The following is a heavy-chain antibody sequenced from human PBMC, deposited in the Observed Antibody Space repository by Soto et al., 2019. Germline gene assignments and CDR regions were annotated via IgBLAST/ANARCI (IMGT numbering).Heavy chain of an antibody. CDR3: ASDLYTDRIAVAVC. D-gene: IGHD6-19*01. V-gene: IGHV3-64*01. J-gene: IGHJ4*02. Sequence: EVQLVESGGGLVQPGGSLRLSCAASGFTFSTYPMHWVRQAPGKGLEYVSAISSNGGSTYYANSVKGRFTISRDNSKNTLYLQMGSLRVKDMAVYHCASDLYTDRIAVAVCWGQGTLVTVSS. CDR2: ISSNGGST. CDR1: GFTFSTYP.